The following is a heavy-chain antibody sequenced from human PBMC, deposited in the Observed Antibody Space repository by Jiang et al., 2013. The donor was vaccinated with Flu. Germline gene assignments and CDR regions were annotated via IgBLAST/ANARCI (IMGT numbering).Heavy chain of an antibody. J-gene: IGHJ5*02. Sequence: QLVESGGGVVQPGRSLRLSCAASGDIFSSYAMHWVRQAPGRGLEWVAFISYDGSNKYYADSVKGRFTISRDNSKNTLYLQMNSLRAEDTAVYYCARDRLLQRGNWFDPWGQGTLVTVSS. D-gene: IGHD1-26*01. CDR1: GDIFSSYA. CDR3: ARDRLLQRGNWFDP. CDR2: ISYDGSNK. V-gene: IGHV3-30*01.